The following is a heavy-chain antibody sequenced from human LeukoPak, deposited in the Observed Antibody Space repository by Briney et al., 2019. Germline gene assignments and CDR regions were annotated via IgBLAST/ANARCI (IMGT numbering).Heavy chain of an antibody. V-gene: IGHV4-34*01. CDR3: AREDYVIYDDAFDI. CDR2: INHSGST. Sequence: SETLSLTCAVYGGPFSGYYWSWIRQPPGKGLEWIGDINHSGSTNYNPSLKSRVTLSVDTSKNQFSLKLSSVTAADTAVYYCAREDYVIYDDAFDIWGQGTMVTVSS. CDR1: GGPFSGYY. J-gene: IGHJ3*02. D-gene: IGHD3-16*01.